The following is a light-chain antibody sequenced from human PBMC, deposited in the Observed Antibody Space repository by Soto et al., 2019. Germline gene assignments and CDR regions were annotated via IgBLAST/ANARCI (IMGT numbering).Light chain of an antibody. CDR2: KAS. CDR3: QQYYSYPQT. J-gene: IGKJ1*01. Sequence: DIQMTQSPSSLSASIGDRVTITCRASQSVSFWLAWYQQEPGKAPKLLIYKASTLESGVPSRFSGGGFGTEFTLTISSLQPDDYATYYCQQYYSYPQTFGQGTKVDIK. CDR1: QSVSFW. V-gene: IGKV1-5*03.